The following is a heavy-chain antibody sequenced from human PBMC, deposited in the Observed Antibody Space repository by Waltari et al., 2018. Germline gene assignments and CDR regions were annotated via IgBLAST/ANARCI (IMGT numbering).Heavy chain of an antibody. CDR3: ARSGFMDV. CDR2: INPNGNTI. CDR1: GFSFSTYW. D-gene: IGHD3-10*01. Sequence: EVQLVESGGGLVQPGGSLRLSCAGPGFSFSTYWMNWARQAPGEGLVCVSRINPNGNTIVYADSVKGRFTTSRDNAKNTLYLQMNSLRDDDTAVYYCARSGFMDVWGQGTTVTVSS. J-gene: IGHJ6*02. V-gene: IGHV3-74*01.